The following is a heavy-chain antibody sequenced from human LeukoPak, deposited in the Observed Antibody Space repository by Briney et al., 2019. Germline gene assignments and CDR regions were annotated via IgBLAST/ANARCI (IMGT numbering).Heavy chain of an antibody. CDR1: GFTFSNYT. J-gene: IGHJ6*02. V-gene: IGHV3-21*01. Sequence: PGGSLRLSCAASGFTFSNYTMNWVRQAPGKGLEWVSSISSSSSYIYYAASVKGRFTISRDNAKNSLYLQMNSLRAEDTAVYYCASGVVVPAAMSVWGQGTTVTVSS. CDR2: ISSSSSYI. CDR3: ASGVVVPAAMSV. D-gene: IGHD2-2*01.